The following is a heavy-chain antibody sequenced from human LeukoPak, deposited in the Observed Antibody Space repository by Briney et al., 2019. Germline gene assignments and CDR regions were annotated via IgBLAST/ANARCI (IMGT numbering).Heavy chain of an antibody. V-gene: IGHV4-34*01. Sequence: NPSETLSPTCAVYGGSFSGYYWSWIRQPPGKGLEWIGEINHSGSTNYNPSLKSRVTISVDTSKNQFSLKLSSVTAADTAVYYCARLGYCSSTSCSAFDIWGQGTMVTVSS. D-gene: IGHD2-2*01. CDR2: INHSGST. J-gene: IGHJ3*02. CDR1: GGSFSGYY. CDR3: ARLGYCSSTSCSAFDI.